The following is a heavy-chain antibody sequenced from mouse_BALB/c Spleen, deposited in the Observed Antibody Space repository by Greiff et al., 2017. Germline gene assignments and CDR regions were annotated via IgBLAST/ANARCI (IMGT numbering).Heavy chain of an antibody. CDR1: GFSLSRYS. CDR3: ARNGYYDYDGRYAMDY. J-gene: IGHJ4*01. V-gene: IGHV2-6-4*01. CDR2: IWGGGST. Sequence: QVQLKESGPGLVAPSQSLSITCTVSGFSLSRYSVHWVRQPPGKGLEWLGMIWGGGSTDYNSALKSRLSISKDNSKSQVFLKMNSLQTDDTAMYYCARNGYYDYDGRYAMDYWGQGTSVTVSS. D-gene: IGHD2-4*01.